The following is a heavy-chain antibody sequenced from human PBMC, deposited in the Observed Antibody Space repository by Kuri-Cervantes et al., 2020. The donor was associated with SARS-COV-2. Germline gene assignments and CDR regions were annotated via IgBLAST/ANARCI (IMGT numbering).Heavy chain of an antibody. D-gene: IGHD2-21*01. V-gene: IGHV4-4*07. CDR2: IYTSGST. J-gene: IGHJ4*02. CDR1: GGSISSYY. CDR3: ASTAYCGGDCYSSIDY. Sequence: SETLSLTCTVSGGSISSYYWSWIRQPAGKGLEWIGRIYTSGSTNYNPSLKSRVTISVDTSKNQFSLKPSSVTAADTAVYYCASTAYCGGDCYSSIDYWGQGTLVTVSS.